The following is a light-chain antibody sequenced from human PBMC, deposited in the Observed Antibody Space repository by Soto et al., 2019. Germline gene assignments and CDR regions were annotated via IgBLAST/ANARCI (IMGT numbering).Light chain of an antibody. V-gene: IGKV3-15*01. CDR2: GAS. CDR1: QSVRSD. J-gene: IGKJ1*01. CDR3: QQYNNWPPYT. Sequence: EIVLTQSPATLSVSPGERATLSCRASQSVRSDLVWYQQKPGQAPRLLIYGASTRATGIPARFSGSGSGTEFTLTISSLQSEDFAVYYCQQYNNWPPYTFGQRSMVDVK.